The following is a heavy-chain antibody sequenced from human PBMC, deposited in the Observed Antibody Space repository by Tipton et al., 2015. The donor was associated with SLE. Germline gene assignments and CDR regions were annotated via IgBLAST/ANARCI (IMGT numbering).Heavy chain of an antibody. CDR1: GGSFSGYY. D-gene: IGHD6-19*01. CDR2: INHSGST. Sequence: TLSLTCAVYGGSFSGYYWSWIRQPPGKGLECIGEINHSGSTNYNPSLKSRVTISVDTSKNQFSLKLSSVTAADTAVYYCARVDSAWYLEYWGQGTLVTVSS. J-gene: IGHJ4*02. V-gene: IGHV4-34*01. CDR3: ARVDSAWYLEY.